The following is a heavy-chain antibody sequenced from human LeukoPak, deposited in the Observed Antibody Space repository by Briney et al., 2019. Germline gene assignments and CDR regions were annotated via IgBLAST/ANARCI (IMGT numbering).Heavy chain of an antibody. Sequence: GGSLRLSCAASGFTFSSYAMHWVRQAPGRGLEWVAVIASDGKNKYYTDSVEGRFTISRDNSKNTLYLQLDSLRAEDTAVYYCAKNHERGRYDSFDVWAQGSWVTVPS. CDR3: AKNHERGRYDSFDV. CDR2: IASDGKNK. J-gene: IGHJ3*01. V-gene: IGHV3-30-3*02. CDR1: GFTFSSYA. D-gene: IGHD3-16*02.